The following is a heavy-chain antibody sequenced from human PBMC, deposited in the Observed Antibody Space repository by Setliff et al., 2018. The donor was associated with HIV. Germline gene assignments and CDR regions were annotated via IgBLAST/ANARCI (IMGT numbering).Heavy chain of an antibody. CDR2: ISSSGSI. CDR1: GDSISNDY. Sequence: LSLTCSVSGDSISNDYWNWIRQPPGKGLEWIGYISSSGSINYNPSLKSRVTISVDTSKNQFSLKLTSVTAADTAVYYCARERDDSGDYLALFVHRGQGALVTVSS. V-gene: IGHV4-4*08. J-gene: IGHJ4*02. CDR3: ARERDDSGDYLALFVH. D-gene: IGHD4-17*01.